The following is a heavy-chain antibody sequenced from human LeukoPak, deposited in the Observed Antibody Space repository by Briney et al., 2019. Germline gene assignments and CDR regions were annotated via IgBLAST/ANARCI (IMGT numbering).Heavy chain of an antibody. CDR3: AKPRFPVVMLAATEDY. CDR1: GFTFSRDG. V-gene: IGHV3-23*01. Sequence: SGGSLRLSCGAWGFTFSRDGMGGVRQAPGKGGEGVASISCSRVSTSYAHSVQRRFTISSHNSKNTLYLQMNSLRAEDTAVYYCAKPRFPVVMLAATEDYWGQGTRVTVSS. D-gene: IGHD2-15*01. CDR2: ISCSRVST. J-gene: IGHJ4*02.